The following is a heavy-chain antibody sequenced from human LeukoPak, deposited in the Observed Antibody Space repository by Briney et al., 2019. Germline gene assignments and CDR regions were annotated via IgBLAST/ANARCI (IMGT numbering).Heavy chain of an antibody. V-gene: IGHV4-39*01. J-gene: IGHJ1*01. CDR1: GGSISSNSYY. CDR2: IYYSGST. D-gene: IGHD5-12*01. Sequence: PSETLSLTCTVSGGSISSNSYYWGWIRQPPGKGLEWIGSIYYSGSTYYNPSLKSRVTASMDTSKNQFSLKLGSVTAADTAMYYCARSSEATVAPIKRYLENWGQGTLVTVSS. CDR3: ARSSEATVAPIKRYLEN.